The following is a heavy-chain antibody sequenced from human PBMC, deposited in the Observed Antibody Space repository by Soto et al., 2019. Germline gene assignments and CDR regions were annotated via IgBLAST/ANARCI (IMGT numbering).Heavy chain of an antibody. CDR3: ARDHREASSDPYYGMDV. CDR1: GFTFSNYA. V-gene: IGHV3-30-3*01. CDR2: ISYDGSNQ. Sequence: PGGSLRLSCAASGFTFSNYAMHWVRQAPGKGLEWVAVISYDGSNQYYADSVKGRFTISRDNSKNTLYLQMNSLRPEDTALYSCARDHREASSDPYYGMDVWGQGTTVTVSS. D-gene: IGHD1-26*01. J-gene: IGHJ6*02.